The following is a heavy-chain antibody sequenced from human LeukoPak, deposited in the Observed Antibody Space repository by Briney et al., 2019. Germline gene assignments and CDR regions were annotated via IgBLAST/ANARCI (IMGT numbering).Heavy chain of an antibody. CDR1: GYTFTGYY. CDR2: INPNSGGT. J-gene: IGHJ4*02. CDR3: ARGDHSSTSWTIDY. D-gene: IGHD2-2*01. Sequence: VASVKVSCKASGYTFTGYYMHWVRQAPGQGLEWMGWINPNSGGTNYAQKFQGRVTMTRDTSISTAYMELSRLRSDDTAVYYCARGDHSSTSWTIDYWGQGTLVTVSS. V-gene: IGHV1-2*02.